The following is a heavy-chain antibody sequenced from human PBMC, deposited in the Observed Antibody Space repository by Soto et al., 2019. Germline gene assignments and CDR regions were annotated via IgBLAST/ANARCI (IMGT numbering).Heavy chain of an antibody. CDR1: GFTFSSYG. V-gene: IGHV3-33*01. Sequence: QVQLVESGGGVVQPGRSLRLSCAASGFTFSSYGMHWVRQAPGKGLEWVAVIWYDGSNKYYADSVKGRFTISRDNSKNTLYLQMTSRRAEDTAVYHCARDSSYGKPFEYWGQGTLVTVSS. CDR2: IWYDGSNK. D-gene: IGHD5-18*01. J-gene: IGHJ4*02. CDR3: ARDSSYGKPFEY.